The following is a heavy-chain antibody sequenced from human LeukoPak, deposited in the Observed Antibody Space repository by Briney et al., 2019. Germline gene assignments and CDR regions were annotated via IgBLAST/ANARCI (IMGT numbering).Heavy chain of an antibody. Sequence: GASVKVSCKVYGYTLTELSMHWVRQAPGKGLEWMGGFDPEDGETIYAQKFQGRVTMTEDTSTDTAYMELSSLRSEDTAVYYCATVGGYSGYDYGQRPYYFDYWGQGTLVTVSS. V-gene: IGHV1-24*01. CDR3: ATVGGYSGYDYGQRPYYFDY. J-gene: IGHJ4*02. CDR1: GYTLTELS. CDR2: FDPEDGET. D-gene: IGHD5-12*01.